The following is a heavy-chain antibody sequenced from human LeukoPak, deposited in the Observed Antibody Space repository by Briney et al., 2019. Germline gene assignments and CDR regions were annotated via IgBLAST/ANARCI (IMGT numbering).Heavy chain of an antibody. Sequence: SETLSLTCTVSGGSICSYYWSWIRQPAGEGLEWVGRIYTSGSTNYNPSLKSRVTMSVDTSKNQFSLKLSSVTAADTAVYYCARAMELLWFGELSLWFDPWGQGTLVTVSS. V-gene: IGHV4-4*07. CDR1: GGSICSYY. D-gene: IGHD3-10*01. J-gene: IGHJ5*02. CDR3: ARAMELLWFGELSLWFDP. CDR2: IYTSGST.